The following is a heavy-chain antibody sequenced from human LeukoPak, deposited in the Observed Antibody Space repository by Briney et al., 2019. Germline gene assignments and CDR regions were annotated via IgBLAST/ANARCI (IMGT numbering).Heavy chain of an antibody. CDR1: GFTFSSYS. V-gene: IGHV3-48*01. CDR2: ISSSSSTI. J-gene: IGHJ6*03. D-gene: IGHD2-8*01. Sequence: PGGSLRLSCAASGFTFSSYSMNWVRQAPGKGLEWVSYISSSSSTIYYADSVKGRFTISRDNAKNSLYLQMNSLRAEDTAVYYCARDGQIVLMVYPKDYYYYYYMDVWGKGTTVTVSS. CDR3: ARDGQIVLMVYPKDYYYYYYMDV.